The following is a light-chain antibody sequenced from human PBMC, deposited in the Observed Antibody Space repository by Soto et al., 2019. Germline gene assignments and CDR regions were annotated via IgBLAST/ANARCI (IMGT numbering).Light chain of an antibody. CDR1: QSVSSYY. CDR2: AAS. J-gene: IGKJ1*01. V-gene: IGKV3D-20*02. CDR3: QQRSNWPQ. Sequence: EIVLTQSPGTLSLSPGERATLSCRASQSVSSYYLAWYQQKPGQAPRLLIYAASSRATGIPDRFSGGGSGTDFTLTISRLEPEDFAVYYCQQRSNWPQFGQGTKVDI.